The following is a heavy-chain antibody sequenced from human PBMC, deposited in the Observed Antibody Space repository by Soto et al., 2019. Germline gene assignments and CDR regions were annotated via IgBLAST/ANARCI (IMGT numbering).Heavy chain of an antibody. D-gene: IGHD3-3*02. J-gene: IGHJ4*02. CDR2: IYHSGNT. Sequence: SETLSLTCAVSGYSITNGYYWGWVRQPPGKGLEWNGSIYHSGNTYYNPSLKSRVTISLDTSKNQFSLKLTSVTAADTAMYYCARVKLAGCGSFHYWGQGTLVTVSS. CDR1: GYSITNGYY. CDR3: ARVKLAGCGSFHY. V-gene: IGHV4-38-2*01.